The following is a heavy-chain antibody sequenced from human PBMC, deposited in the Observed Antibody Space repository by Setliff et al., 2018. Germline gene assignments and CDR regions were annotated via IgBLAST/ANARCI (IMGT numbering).Heavy chain of an antibody. CDR2: INPSGGST. Sequence: GASVKVSCKASGYTLTSHYMHWVRQAPGQGLEWMGIINPSGGSTSYEQKFQGRVTMTRDTSTSTVYMELSSLRSEDTAVYYCARGLYCSRTSCYPFYYYYYGMDVWGQGTTVTVSS. V-gene: IGHV1-46*01. J-gene: IGHJ6*02. CDR1: GYTLTSHY. CDR3: ARGLYCSRTSCYPFYYYYYGMDV. D-gene: IGHD2-2*01.